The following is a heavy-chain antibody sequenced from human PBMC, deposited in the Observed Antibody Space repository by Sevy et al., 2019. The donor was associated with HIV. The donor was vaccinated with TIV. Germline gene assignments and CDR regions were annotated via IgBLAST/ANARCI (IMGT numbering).Heavy chain of an antibody. CDR2: MNPNSGNT. J-gene: IGHJ6*02. CDR3: ARGRYCSSTSCRPYYYYGMDV. D-gene: IGHD2-2*01. Sequence: ASVKVSCKASGYTFTSYDINWVRQATGQGLEWMGWMNPNSGNTGYAQKFQGRVTMTRNTSISTDYMELSSLRSEDTAVYYCARGRYCSSTSCRPYYYYGMDVWGQGTTVTVSS. V-gene: IGHV1-8*01. CDR1: GYTFTSYD.